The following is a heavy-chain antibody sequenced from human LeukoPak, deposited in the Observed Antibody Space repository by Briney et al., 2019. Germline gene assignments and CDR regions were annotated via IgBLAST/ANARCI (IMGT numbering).Heavy chain of an antibody. CDR1: GFTVSSDY. D-gene: IGHD6-19*01. V-gene: IGHV3-66*01. CDR3: ARDYSHSSGFDY. Sequence: GGSLRLSCAVSGFTVSSDYMSWVRQAPEKGLEWVSLIYDDGTTFYADSVKGRFTISRDISKNTLYLQMNSLRAEDTAVYYCARDYSHSSGFDYWGQGTLVTVSS. J-gene: IGHJ4*02. CDR2: IYDDGTT.